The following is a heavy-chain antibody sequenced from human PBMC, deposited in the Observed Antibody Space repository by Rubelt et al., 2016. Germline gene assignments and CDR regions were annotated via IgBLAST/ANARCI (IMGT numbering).Heavy chain of an antibody. Sequence: GGSLRLSCAASGFIFRSYGMHWVRQAPGKGLEWVAFIRYDGIERSYADSVKGRFTISRDNSKNTLYLQMNSLRAEDTAVYYCARDGSDDGAFDIWGQGTMVTVSS. V-gene: IGHV3-30*02. CDR2: IRYDGIER. CDR3: ARDGSDDGAFDI. CDR1: GFIFRSYG. D-gene: IGHD5-24*01. J-gene: IGHJ3*02.